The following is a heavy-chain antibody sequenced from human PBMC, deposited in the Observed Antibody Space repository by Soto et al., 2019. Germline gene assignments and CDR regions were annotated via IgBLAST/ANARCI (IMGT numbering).Heavy chain of an antibody. Sequence: PEGSLRLSCAASGFTFSSYWMHWVRQAPGKGLVWVSRINSDGSSTNYADFVKGRFTISRDNAKNTLYLQMNSLRVEDTAVYYCSRVGGSTWHWGQGTLVTVSS. CDR2: INSDGSST. CDR3: SRVGGSTWH. CDR1: GFTFSSYW. J-gene: IGHJ4*02. D-gene: IGHD1-26*01. V-gene: IGHV3-74*01.